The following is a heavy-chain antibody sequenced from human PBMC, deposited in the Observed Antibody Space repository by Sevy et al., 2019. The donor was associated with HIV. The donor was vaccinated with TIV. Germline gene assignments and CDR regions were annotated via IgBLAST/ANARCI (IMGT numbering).Heavy chain of an antibody. Sequence: GGSLRLSCVGSGFTFRNFVVHWLRQAPGKGLEWLSVVSHDGSSKYYVDSVKGRFIVSRDNSKNTLYLQMNSLRTEDTAVYYCARGGSGDYYYYGVDVWGQGATVTVSS. CDR3: ARGGSGDYYYYGVDV. J-gene: IGHJ6*02. CDR1: GFTFRNFV. D-gene: IGHD3-10*01. CDR2: VSHDGSSK. V-gene: IGHV3-30*03.